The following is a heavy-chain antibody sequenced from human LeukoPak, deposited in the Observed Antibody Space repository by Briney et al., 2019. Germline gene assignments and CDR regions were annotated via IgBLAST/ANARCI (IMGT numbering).Heavy chain of an antibody. D-gene: IGHD3-22*01. Sequence: GGSLRLSCAASGFSFSYSGMHWVRQAPGKGLEWVAAVWFGESSQSYPDSVKGRFTISRDNSKNTVWLEMNSLRVEDTAVYYCARGPAGDYYDSSGYFPRWGQGTLVTVSS. CDR1: GFSFSYSG. CDR3: ARGPAGDYYDSSGYFPR. J-gene: IGHJ4*02. CDR2: VWFGESSQ. V-gene: IGHV3-33*08.